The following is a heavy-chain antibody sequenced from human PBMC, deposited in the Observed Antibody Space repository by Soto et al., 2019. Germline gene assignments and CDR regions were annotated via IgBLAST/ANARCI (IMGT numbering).Heavy chain of an antibody. CDR1: GFTFSSYA. D-gene: IGHD3-22*01. V-gene: IGHV3-23*01. J-gene: IGHJ6*02. CDR2: ISGSGGST. CDR3: ARESGTIYYFYTLDI. Sequence: PGGSLRLSCAASGFTFSSYAMSWVRQAPGKGLEWVSAISGSGGSTYYADSVKGRFTVSRDNAENSLFLQMNSLKAEDTATYYCARESGTIYYFYTLDIWGQGTTVTVSS.